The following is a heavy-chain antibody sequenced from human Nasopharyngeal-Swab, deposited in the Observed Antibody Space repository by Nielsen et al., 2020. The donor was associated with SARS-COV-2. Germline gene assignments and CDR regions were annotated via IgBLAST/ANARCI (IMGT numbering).Heavy chain of an antibody. J-gene: IGHJ6*03. D-gene: IGHD6-13*01. V-gene: IGHV3-23*01. CDR3: AKAWAAAGLSFYYYMDV. CDR2: LSGTGEST. Sequence: WIRQPPGKGLEWVSTLSGTGESTYYADSVTGQFAISRDNSNNTLYLQVHGLRAEDTAIYFCAKAWAAAGLSFYYYMDVWGKGTTVTVSS.